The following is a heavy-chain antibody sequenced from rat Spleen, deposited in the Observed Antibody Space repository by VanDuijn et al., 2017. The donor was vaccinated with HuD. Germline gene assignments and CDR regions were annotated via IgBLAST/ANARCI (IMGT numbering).Heavy chain of an antibody. CDR3: ARPQLRSVDGY. CDR1: GFTFSDYY. CDR2: ISYDGSST. D-gene: IGHD1-11*01. V-gene: IGHV5-29*01. Sequence: EVQLVESDGGLVQPGRSLKLSCAASGFTFSDYYMAWVRQAPTKGLEWVATISYDGSSTYYRDSVKGRFTISRDNAKSTLYLQMDSLRSEDTATYYCARPQLRSVDGYWGQGVMVTVSS. J-gene: IGHJ2*01.